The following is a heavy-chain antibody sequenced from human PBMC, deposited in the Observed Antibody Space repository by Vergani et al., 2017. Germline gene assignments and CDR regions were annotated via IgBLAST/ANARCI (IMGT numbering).Heavy chain of an antibody. CDR1: GFTFDDYG. CDR2: INCNGGST. CDR3: ARLGMTTALKGGGVYFDY. Sequence: EVQLVESGGGVVRPGGSLRLSCAASGFTFDDYGMSWVRQAPGKGLEWVSGINCNGGSTGYADSVKGRFTISRDNAKNSLYLQMNSLRAEDTALYYCARLGMTTALKGGGVYFDYWGQGTLVTVSS. V-gene: IGHV3-20*04. J-gene: IGHJ4*02. D-gene: IGHD4-11*01.